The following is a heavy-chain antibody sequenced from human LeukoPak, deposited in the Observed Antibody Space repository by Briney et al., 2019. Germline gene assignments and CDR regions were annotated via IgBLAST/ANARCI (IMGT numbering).Heavy chain of an antibody. CDR2: INPTGDST. CDR1: GYTFTNYY. Sequence: GASVKVSCKASGYTFTNYYIHWVRQAPGQGLEWMGIINPTGDSTSYAQKFQARDTMTRDTSTNTVYMELSSLRSEDTAVYYCARHPSPQLHHFDYWGQGTLVTVSS. J-gene: IGHJ4*02. D-gene: IGHD2-2*01. V-gene: IGHV1-46*01. CDR3: ARHPSPQLHHFDY.